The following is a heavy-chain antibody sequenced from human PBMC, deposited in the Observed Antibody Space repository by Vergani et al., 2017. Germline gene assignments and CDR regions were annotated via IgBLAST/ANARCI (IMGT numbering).Heavy chain of an antibody. Sequence: QVQLVQSGAEVKKPGSSVKVSCKASGGTFSSYAISWVRQAPGQGLEWMGRIIPILGIANYAQKFQGRVTITADKSTSTAYMELSSLRSEDTAVYYCASRLPCTSCPFDDWGQGTLVTVSS. CDR3: ASRLPCTSCPFDD. V-gene: IGHV1-69*04. J-gene: IGHJ4*02. CDR1: GGTFSSYA. D-gene: IGHD2-2*01. CDR2: IIPILGIA.